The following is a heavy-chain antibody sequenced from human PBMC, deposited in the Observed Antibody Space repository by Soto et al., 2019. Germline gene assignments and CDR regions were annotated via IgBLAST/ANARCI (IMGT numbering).Heavy chain of an antibody. CDR2: IYPGDSEP. Sequence: PGESLKISCKASGYSFANYWIGWVCQKPGKGLEGMGVIYPGDSEPTYSPSFEGQVIISVDRSRGTAFLEWSSLKASDTAMYYCARPGAPTDTVVYDFWGQGTQVTVSS. D-gene: IGHD5-18*01. CDR1: GYSFANYW. CDR3: ARPGAPTDTVVYDF. V-gene: IGHV5-51*01. J-gene: IGHJ4*02.